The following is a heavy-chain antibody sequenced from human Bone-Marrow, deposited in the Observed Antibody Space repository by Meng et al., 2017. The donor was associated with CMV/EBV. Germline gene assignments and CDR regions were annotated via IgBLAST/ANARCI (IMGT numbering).Heavy chain of an antibody. V-gene: IGHV3-21*01. Sequence: GSLKISCAASGFTFMPYNMNWVRQAPGKGLEWVSSISGSGQDTYYADSLRGRFTVSRDNRRKSLYLQMDALRVEDTAVYYCARDLQTFCGSPGCYDGFPHWGQGTLVTVSS. CDR3: ARDLQTFCGSPGCYDGFPH. CDR1: GFTFMPYN. D-gene: IGHD2-2*01. J-gene: IGHJ1*01. CDR2: ISGSGQDT.